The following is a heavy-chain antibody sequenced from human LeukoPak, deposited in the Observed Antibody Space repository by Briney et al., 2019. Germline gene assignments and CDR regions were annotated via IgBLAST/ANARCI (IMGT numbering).Heavy chain of an antibody. CDR1: GFTFSIYA. CDR2: ISASGGST. V-gene: IGHV3-23*01. CDR3: ARGTYDYGGITFDY. Sequence: PGGSLRLPCAASGFTFSIYAMSWVRQAPGKGLERVSTISASGGSTYYADSVKGRFTISRDNSKNMVYLQMDSLRAEDTAVYYCARGTYDYGGITFDYWGQGTLVTVSS. J-gene: IGHJ4*02. D-gene: IGHD4-23*01.